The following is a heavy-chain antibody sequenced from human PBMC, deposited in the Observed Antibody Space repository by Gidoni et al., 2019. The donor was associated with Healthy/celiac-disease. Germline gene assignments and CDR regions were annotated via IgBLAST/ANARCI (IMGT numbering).Heavy chain of an antibody. J-gene: IGHJ4*02. CDR2: SSGSGGRT. V-gene: IGHV3-23*01. Sequence: EVQLLESGGGLVQPGGSLRLSLSASVFTFSSDALSWVRQAPGKGLEWVSASSGSGGRTYYADAGKGRFTISRDNSKNTRYLQMNSLRAEDTAVYYCAKAAIYGSGSYPSDYWGQGTLVTVAS. CDR3: AKAAIYGSGSYPSDY. CDR1: VFTFSSDA. D-gene: IGHD3-10*01.